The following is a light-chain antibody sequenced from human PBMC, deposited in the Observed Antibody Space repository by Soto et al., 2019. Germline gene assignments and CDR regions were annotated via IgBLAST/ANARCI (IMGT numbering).Light chain of an antibody. CDR3: QVWDSSSDVYV. V-gene: IGLV3-21*02. CDR1: NIGSKS. CDR2: DDS. J-gene: IGLJ1*01. Sequence: SYELTQPPSVSVAPGQTARITCGGTNIGSKSVHWYQQKPGQAPVLVVYDDSDRPSGIPERFSGSNSGNTATLTISRVEAGDEADYYCQVWDSSSDVYVFGTGTKLTVL.